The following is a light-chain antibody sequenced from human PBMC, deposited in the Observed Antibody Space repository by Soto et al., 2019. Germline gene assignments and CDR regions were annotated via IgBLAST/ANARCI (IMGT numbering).Light chain of an antibody. CDR3: QQRGHWPRT. CDR1: QSVGYY. J-gene: IGKJ2*01. V-gene: IGKV3-11*01. Sequence: EIVLTQSPATLSLSPGERVTLSCRASQSVGYYLAWYQQKPGQAPRLLIYDASNRATGIPARFSGSGSGTDFTLTISSLEPEDFAVYYCQQRGHWPRTFGQGTKLEIK. CDR2: DAS.